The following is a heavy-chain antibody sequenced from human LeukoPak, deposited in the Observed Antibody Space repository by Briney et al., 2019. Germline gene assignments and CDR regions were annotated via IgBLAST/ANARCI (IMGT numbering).Heavy chain of an antibody. CDR3: AKGGVVATIRVYFDY. Sequence: GGSLRLSCAASGFTLSSYAMSWVRQAPGKGLEWVSAISGSGGSTYYADSVKGRFTISRDNSKNTLYLQMNSLRAEDTAVYYCAKGGVVATIRVYFDYWGQGTLVTVSS. CDR2: ISGSGGST. J-gene: IGHJ4*02. V-gene: IGHV3-23*01. CDR1: GFTLSSYA. D-gene: IGHD5-12*01.